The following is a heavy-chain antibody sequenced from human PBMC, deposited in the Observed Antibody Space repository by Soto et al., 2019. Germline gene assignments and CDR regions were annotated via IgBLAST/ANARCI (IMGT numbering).Heavy chain of an antibody. J-gene: IGHJ4*02. V-gene: IGHV4-30-4*01. CDR1: GGSISSGDYY. CDR3: ARASGSYYFPHFDY. D-gene: IGHD1-26*01. CDR2: IYYSGST. Sequence: PSETLSLTCTVSGGSISSGDYYWSWIRQPPGKGLEWIGYIYYSGSTYYNPSLKSRVTISVDTSKNQFSLKLSSVTAADTAVYYCARASGSYYFPHFDYWGQGTLVTVSS.